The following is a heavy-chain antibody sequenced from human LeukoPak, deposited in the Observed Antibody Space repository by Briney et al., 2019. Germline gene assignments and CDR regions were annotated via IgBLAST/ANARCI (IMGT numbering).Heavy chain of an antibody. V-gene: IGHV3-9*01. Sequence: GGSLRLSCAASGFTFDDYAMHWVRQAPGKGLEWVSGISWNSGSIGYADSVKGRFTISRDNAKNSLYLQMNSLRAEDTALYYCAKDLYDYGGNLFDYWGQGTLVTVSS. D-gene: IGHD4-23*01. CDR3: AKDLYDYGGNLFDY. CDR2: ISWNSGSI. CDR1: GFTFDDYA. J-gene: IGHJ4*02.